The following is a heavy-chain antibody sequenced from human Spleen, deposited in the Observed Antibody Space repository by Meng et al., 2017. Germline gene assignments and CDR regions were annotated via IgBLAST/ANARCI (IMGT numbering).Heavy chain of an antibody. Sequence: QGELGQSGSKLKKPGSLVKVSCKALGNTFTSYAMNWVRQAPGQGLEWMGRINPKSGDTHYAQRFQGRVTMTGDTSISTAYMELSGLRSDDTAMYYCARDEDISAAGKLFGDYWGQGTLVTVSS. CDR3: ARDEDISAAGKLFGDY. CDR1: GNTFTSYA. CDR2: INPKSGDT. J-gene: IGHJ4*02. V-gene: IGHV1-2*06. D-gene: IGHD6-13*01.